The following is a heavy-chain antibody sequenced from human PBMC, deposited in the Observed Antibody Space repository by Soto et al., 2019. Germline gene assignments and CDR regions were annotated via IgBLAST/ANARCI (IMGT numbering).Heavy chain of an antibody. V-gene: IGHV3-30*18. CDR2: ISYDEKTK. CDR1: GVTFSTYG. CDR3: AKGSQMAAVLDN. J-gene: IGHJ4*02. Sequence: PGGSLRLSCAASGVTFSTYGMHWVRQAPGKGLEWLAVISYDEKTKYYADSVKARFTISRDNSKNTLFLQMNRLRSEDTAVYYCAKGSQMAAVLDNWGQGTLVTVSS. D-gene: IGHD6-25*01.